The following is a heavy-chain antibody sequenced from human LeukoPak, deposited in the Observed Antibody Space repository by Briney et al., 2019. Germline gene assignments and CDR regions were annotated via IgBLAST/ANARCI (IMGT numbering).Heavy chain of an antibody. D-gene: IGHD6-19*01. CDR2: ISGSGGST. V-gene: IGHV3-23*01. CDR1: GFTFSSYG. J-gene: IGHJ4*02. Sequence: PGGSLRLSCAASGFTFSSYGMSWVRQAPGKGLEWVSAISGSGGSTYYADSVKGRFTISRDNSKNTLYLQMNSLRAEDTAVYYCAKVGSGWYFFDYWGQGTLVTVSS. CDR3: AKVGSGWYFFDY.